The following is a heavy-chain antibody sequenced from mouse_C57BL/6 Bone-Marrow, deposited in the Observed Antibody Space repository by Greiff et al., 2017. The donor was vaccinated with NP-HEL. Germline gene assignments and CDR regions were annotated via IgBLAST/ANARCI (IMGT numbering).Heavy chain of an antibody. V-gene: IGHV1-64*01. CDR3: ARRVWSYAMDY. CDR2: IHPNSGST. Sequence: VQLQQPGAELVKPGASVKLSCKASGYTFTSYWMHWVKQRPGQGLEWIGMIHPNSGSTNYNEKFKSKATLTVDKSSSTAYMQLSSLTSEDSAVYYCARRVWSYAMDYWGQGTSVTVSS. D-gene: IGHD2-10*02. CDR1: GYTFTSYW. J-gene: IGHJ4*01.